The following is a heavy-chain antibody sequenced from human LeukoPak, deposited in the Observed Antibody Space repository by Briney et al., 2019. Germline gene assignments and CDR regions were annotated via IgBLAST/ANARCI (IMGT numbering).Heavy chain of an antibody. Sequence: SETLSLTCAVYGGSSSGYYWSWIRQPPGKGLEWIGEINHSGSTNYNPSLKSRVTISVDTSKNQFSLKLSSVTAADTAAYYCARDGYNYFDYWGQGTLVTVSS. CDR1: GGSSSGYY. J-gene: IGHJ4*02. D-gene: IGHD5-24*01. CDR2: INHSGST. CDR3: ARDGYNYFDY. V-gene: IGHV4-34*01.